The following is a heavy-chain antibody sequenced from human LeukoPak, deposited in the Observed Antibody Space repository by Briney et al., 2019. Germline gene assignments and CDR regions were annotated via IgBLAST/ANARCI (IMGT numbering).Heavy chain of an antibody. V-gene: IGHV4-39*01. CDR1: GGSISSSSYY. CDR2: IYYSGSA. Sequence: KPSETLSLTRTVSGGSISSSSYYWGWIRQPPGKGLEWIGSIYYSGSAYYNPSLKSRVAISVDTSKNQFSLKLSSVTAADTAVYYCARSERGYDSSGYYPPHFDYWGQGTLVTVSS. CDR3: ARSERGYDSSGYYPPHFDY. J-gene: IGHJ4*02. D-gene: IGHD3-22*01.